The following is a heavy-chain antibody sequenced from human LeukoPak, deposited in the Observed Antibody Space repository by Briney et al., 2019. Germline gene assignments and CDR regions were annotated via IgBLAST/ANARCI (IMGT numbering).Heavy chain of an antibody. J-gene: IGHJ4*02. CDR1: GFTFSSHW. V-gene: IGHV3-7*01. Sequence: GGSLRLSCAASGFTFSSHWMSWVRQAPGKGLEWVANIKQDGSETYYVDSVKGRFTVSKDNAKNSLYLQMNSLRVEDTAVYYCARDKIESTGGIGCDYWGQGTLVTVSS. CDR2: IKQDGSET. D-gene: IGHD2-8*02. CDR3: ARDKIESTGGIGCDY.